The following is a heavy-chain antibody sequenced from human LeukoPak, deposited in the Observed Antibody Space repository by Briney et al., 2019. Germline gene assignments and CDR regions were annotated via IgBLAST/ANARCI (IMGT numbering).Heavy chain of an antibody. J-gene: IGHJ5*02. Sequence: GGSLRLSCAASGFTFSSYSMNWVRQAPGKGLEWVSAISGSGGSTYYADSVKGRFTISRDNSKNTLYLQMNSLRAEDTAVYYCAKDRPEAAAYTARDPWGQGTLVTVSS. CDR1: GFTFSSYS. V-gene: IGHV3-23*01. D-gene: IGHD6-13*01. CDR3: AKDRPEAAAYTARDP. CDR2: ISGSGGST.